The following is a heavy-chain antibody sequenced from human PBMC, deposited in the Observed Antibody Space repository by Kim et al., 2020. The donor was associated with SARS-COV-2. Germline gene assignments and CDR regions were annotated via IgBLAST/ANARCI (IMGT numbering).Heavy chain of an antibody. J-gene: IGHJ4*02. V-gene: IGHV4-31*03. D-gene: IGHD5-12*01. Sequence: SETLSLTCTVSGGSISSGGYYWSWIRQHPGKGLEWIGYIYYSGSTYYNPSLKSRVTISVNMSKNQFSLKLSSVTAADTAVYYCARYSGWGGYYFDYWGQGTLVTVSS. CDR3: ARYSGWGGYYFDY. CDR1: GGSISSGGYY. CDR2: IYYSGST.